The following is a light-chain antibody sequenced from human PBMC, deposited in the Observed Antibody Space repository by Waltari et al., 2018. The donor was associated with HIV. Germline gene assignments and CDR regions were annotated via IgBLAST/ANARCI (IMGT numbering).Light chain of an antibody. Sequence: YVLTQPPPDSGTPAQGVTISGSGSPSPLGTNTVSGFQQFPGPAPKALIYGKNQRPSGVPDRFSGSKSGTSASLAISGLQSEDEADYYCASWDDSLNGPVFGGGTKLTVV. CDR2: GKN. CDR3: ASWDDSLNGPV. V-gene: IGLV1-44*01. J-gene: IGLJ2*01. CDR1: PSPLGTNT.